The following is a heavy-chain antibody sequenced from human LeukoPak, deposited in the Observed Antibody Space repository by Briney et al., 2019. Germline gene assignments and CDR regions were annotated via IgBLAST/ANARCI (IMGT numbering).Heavy chain of an antibody. Sequence: SVKVSCKASGGTFSSYAISWVRQAPGQGLEWMGRIIPIFGTANYAQKFQGRVTITTDESTSTAYMELSSLRSEDTAVYYCARDAQYCSSSAYFDYWGQGTLVTVSS. D-gene: IGHD6-6*01. V-gene: IGHV1-69*05. CDR1: GGTFSSYA. J-gene: IGHJ4*02. CDR3: ARDAQYCSSSAYFDY. CDR2: IIPIFGTA.